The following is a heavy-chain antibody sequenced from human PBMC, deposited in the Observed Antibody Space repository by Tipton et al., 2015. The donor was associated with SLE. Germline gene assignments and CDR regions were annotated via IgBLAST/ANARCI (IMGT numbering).Heavy chain of an antibody. V-gene: IGHV4-34*01. Sequence: LRLSCAVYGGSFSGYYWSWIRQPPGKGLEWIGEINHSGSTNYNPSLKSRVTISVDTSKNQFSLKLSSVTAADTAVYYCARSRYSSSWYSDYWGQGTLVTVSS. CDR3: ARSRYSSSWYSDY. CDR2: INHSGST. J-gene: IGHJ4*02. CDR1: GGSFSGYY. D-gene: IGHD6-13*01.